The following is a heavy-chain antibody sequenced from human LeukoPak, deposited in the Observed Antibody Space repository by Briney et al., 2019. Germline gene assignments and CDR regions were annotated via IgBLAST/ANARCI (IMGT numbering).Heavy chain of an antibody. CDR3: ATLISPGWCDP. J-gene: IGHJ5*02. Sequence: SETLSLTCIVSGGSISSSRDYSAWIRQPPGKGLEWIANIYYSGSTYYSPSLKSRVIISVDTSKNQFSLKLSSVTAADTAVYYCATLISPGWCDPWGQGTLVTVSS. V-gene: IGHV4-39*01. CDR2: IYYSGST. CDR1: GGSISSSRDY.